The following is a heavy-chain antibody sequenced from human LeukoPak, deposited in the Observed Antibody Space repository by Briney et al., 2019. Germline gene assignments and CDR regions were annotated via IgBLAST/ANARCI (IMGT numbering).Heavy chain of an antibody. CDR2: ISWDGGST. CDR1: GFTFDDYA. CDR3: AKDMGGYGSGSYLDY. Sequence: GGSLRLSCAASGFTFDDYAMHWVRQAPGKGLEWVSLISWDGGSTYYADSVKGRFTISRDNSKNPLYLQMNSLRAEDTALYYCAKDMGGYGSGSYLDYWGQGTLVTVSS. D-gene: IGHD3-10*01. J-gene: IGHJ4*02. V-gene: IGHV3-43D*03.